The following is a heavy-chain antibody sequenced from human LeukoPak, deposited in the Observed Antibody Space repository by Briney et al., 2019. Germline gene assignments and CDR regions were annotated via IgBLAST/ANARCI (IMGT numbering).Heavy chain of an antibody. D-gene: IGHD3-22*01. CDR3: AASPDYYDSSGYSYYFDY. V-gene: IGHV1-58*01. CDR1: GFTFTSSA. CDR2: IVVGSGDT. J-gene: IGHJ4*02. Sequence: SVKVSCKASGFTFTSSAVQWVRQARGQRLEWMGWIVVGSGDTNYAQKFQERVTITRDMSTSTAYMELSSLRSEDTAGYYCAASPDYYDSSGYSYYFDYGGQGTLVTVSS.